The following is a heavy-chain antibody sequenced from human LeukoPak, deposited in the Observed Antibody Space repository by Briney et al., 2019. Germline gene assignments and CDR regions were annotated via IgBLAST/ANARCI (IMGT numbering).Heavy chain of an antibody. Sequence: SETLSLTCTVSGGSISSYYWSWIRQPAGKGLEWIGRIYTSGSTNYNPSLKSRVTMSVDTSKNQFSLKLSSVTAADTAVYYCARVGLWFGELDNWFDPWGQGTLVTVSS. J-gene: IGHJ5*02. D-gene: IGHD3-10*01. CDR3: ARVGLWFGELDNWFDP. CDR2: IYTSGST. CDR1: GGSISSYY. V-gene: IGHV4-4*07.